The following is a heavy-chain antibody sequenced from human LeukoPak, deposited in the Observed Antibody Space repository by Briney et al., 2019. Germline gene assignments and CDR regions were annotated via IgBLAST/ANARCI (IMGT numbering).Heavy chain of an antibody. J-gene: IGHJ6*02. CDR2: IYYSGST. CDR3: ARVPYGSGSSLFRDYYYGMDV. CDR1: GGSISSYY. D-gene: IGHD3-10*01. V-gene: IGHV4-59*01. Sequence: SETLSLTCTVSGGSISSYYWSWIRQPPGKGLEWIGCIYYSGSTDYNPSLRSRVTISVDTSKNQFSLRLSSVTAADTAVYYCARVPYGSGSSLFRDYYYGMDVWGQGTTVTVSS.